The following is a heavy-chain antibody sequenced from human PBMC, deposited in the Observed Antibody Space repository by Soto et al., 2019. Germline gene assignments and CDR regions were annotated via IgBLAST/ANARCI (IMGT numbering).Heavy chain of an antibody. CDR1: GGNIRDHY. CDR3: ARAGIVVVPAAMRGYYYYMDV. CDR2: INHSGST. Sequence: SLLLPHRNTVEGGNIRDHYWRRISKPPRKGLEWIGEINHSGSTNYNPSLKSRVTISVDTSKNQFSLKLSSVTAADTAVYYCARAGIVVVPAAMRGYYYYMDVWGKGTTVTVSS. D-gene: IGHD2-2*01. V-gene: IGHV4-34*01. J-gene: IGHJ6*03.